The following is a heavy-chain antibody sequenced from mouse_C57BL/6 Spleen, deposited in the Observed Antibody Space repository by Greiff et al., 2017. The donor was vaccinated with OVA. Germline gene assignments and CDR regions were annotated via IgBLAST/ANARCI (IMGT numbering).Heavy chain of an antibody. J-gene: IGHJ4*01. Sequence: QVQLQQPGAELVKPGASVKISCKASGYAFSSYWMHWVKQRPGKGLEWIGQIYPGDGDTNYNGKFKGKATLTADKSSSTAYMQLSSLTSEDSAVYFCAIYEGYAMDYWGQGTSVTVSS. CDR3: AIYEGYAMDY. CDR1: GYAFSSYW. D-gene: IGHD2-3*01. CDR2: IYPGDGDT. V-gene: IGHV1-80*01.